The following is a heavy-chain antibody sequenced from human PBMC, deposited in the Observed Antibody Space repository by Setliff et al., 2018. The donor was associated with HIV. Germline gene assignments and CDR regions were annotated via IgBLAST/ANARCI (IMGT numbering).Heavy chain of an antibody. CDR1: GDSIRNDY. J-gene: IGHJ4*02. D-gene: IGHD5-12*01. CDR3: ARGHEWLRT. CDR2: FSYTGGT. Sequence: SETLSLTCTVSGDSIRNDYWTWIRQSPEKGLEWIACFSYTGGTNYNPSFKSRVTLSLDISKNQISLTLKPLIAADTAVYYCARGHEWLRTWGQGTLVTVSS. V-gene: IGHV4-59*01.